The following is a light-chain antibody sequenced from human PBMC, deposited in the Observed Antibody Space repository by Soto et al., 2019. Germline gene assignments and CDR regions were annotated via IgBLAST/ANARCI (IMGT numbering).Light chain of an antibody. Sequence: QSVLTQPASVSGSPGQSITSSGTVTSIDFGGYNYVSWYQQHPGKAPKLMIYEVSNRPSGVSNRFSGSKSGNTASLTISGVQAEDEADYYCTSYTSSSTPYVFGTGTKVTVL. CDR3: TSYTSSSTPYV. J-gene: IGLJ1*01. V-gene: IGLV2-14*01. CDR1: SIDFGGYNY. CDR2: EVS.